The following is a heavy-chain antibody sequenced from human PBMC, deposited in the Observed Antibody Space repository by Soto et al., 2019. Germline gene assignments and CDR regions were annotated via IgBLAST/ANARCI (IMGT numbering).Heavy chain of an antibody. V-gene: IGHV3-33*01. Sequence: QVQLVESGGGVVQPGRSLRLSCAASGFTFSIFGMHWVRQAPGKGLEWVAVIWYDGSNKYYADSVKGRFTISRDNSKNTLYLQMNSLRVEDTAVYYCARRYCSSTSCYLVDHWGQGTLVTVSS. CDR3: ARRYCSSTSCYLVDH. CDR1: GFTFSIFG. CDR2: IWYDGSNK. D-gene: IGHD2-2*01. J-gene: IGHJ4*02.